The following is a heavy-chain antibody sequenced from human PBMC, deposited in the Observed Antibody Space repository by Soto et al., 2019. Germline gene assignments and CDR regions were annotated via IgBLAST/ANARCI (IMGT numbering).Heavy chain of an antibody. Sequence: GGSLRLSCAASGFTFSSYSMNWVRQAPGKGVEWVSSISSSSSYIYYADSVKGRFTISRDNAKNSLYLQMNSLRAEDTAVYYCARIKGVWIGFDIWGQGTMVTVSS. D-gene: IGHD5-12*01. CDR3: ARIKGVWIGFDI. J-gene: IGHJ3*02. CDR2: ISSSSSYI. CDR1: GFTFSSYS. V-gene: IGHV3-21*01.